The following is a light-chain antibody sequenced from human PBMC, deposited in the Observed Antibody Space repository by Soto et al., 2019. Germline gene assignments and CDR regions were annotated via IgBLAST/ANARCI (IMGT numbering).Light chain of an antibody. CDR3: AAWDDSLIRYV. J-gene: IGLJ3*02. Sequence: QAVVTQSPSASGTPGQRVNISCSGSNSNIGKNTVSWYQHLPGTAPKLLIYRNDQRPSGVPDRFSGSKSGTSASLAISGLQSEDEADYYCAAWDDSLIRYVFGGGTKLTVL. V-gene: IGLV1-44*01. CDR2: RND. CDR1: NSNIGKNT.